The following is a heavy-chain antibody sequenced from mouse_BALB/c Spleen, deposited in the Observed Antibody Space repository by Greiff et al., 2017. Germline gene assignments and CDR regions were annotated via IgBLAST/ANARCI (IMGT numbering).Heavy chain of an antibody. Sequence: EVQLQESGPGLVKPSQSLSLTCSVTGYSITSGYYWNWIRQFPGNKLEWMGYISYDGSNNYNPSLKNRISITRDTSKNQFFLKLNSVTTEDTATYYCAIYYRYGQASPLWGQGTSVTVSS. D-gene: IGHD2-14*01. J-gene: IGHJ4*01. CDR3: AIYYRYGQASPL. CDR1: GYSITSGYY. CDR2: ISYDGSN. V-gene: IGHV3-6*02.